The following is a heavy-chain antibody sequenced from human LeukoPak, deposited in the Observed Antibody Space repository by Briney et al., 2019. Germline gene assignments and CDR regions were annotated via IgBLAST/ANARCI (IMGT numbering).Heavy chain of an antibody. V-gene: IGHV4-39*07. D-gene: IGHD3-22*01. CDR2: IYYSGST. Sequence: SETLSLTCAVYGGPFTTYYWGWIRQPPGKGLEWIGSIYYSGSTYYNPSLKSRVTISVDTSKNQFSLKLSSVTAADTAVYYCARDVRGSSGRYYYYYMDVWGKGTTVTVSS. CDR3: ARDVRGSSGRYYYYYMDV. CDR1: GGPFTTYY. J-gene: IGHJ6*03.